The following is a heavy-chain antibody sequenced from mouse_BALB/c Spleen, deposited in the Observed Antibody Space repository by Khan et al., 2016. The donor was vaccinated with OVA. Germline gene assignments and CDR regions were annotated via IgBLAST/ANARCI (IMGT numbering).Heavy chain of an antibody. CDR2: IYTYTGEP. J-gene: IGHJ4*01. V-gene: IGHV9-3-1*01. CDR3: ARGGRRAMDY. Sequence: QIQLVQSGPDLKKPGETVKISCKASGYTFTNYGINWVKQAPGKGLKWMGWIYTYTGEPTYADDFKGRFAFSLETSASTAYLQINNPKNEYTATYFCARGGRRAMDYWGPGTSVTVSS. CDR1: GYTFTNYG.